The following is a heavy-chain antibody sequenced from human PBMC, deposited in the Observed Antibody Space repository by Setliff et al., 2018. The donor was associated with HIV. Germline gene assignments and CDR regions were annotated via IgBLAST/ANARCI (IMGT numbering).Heavy chain of an antibody. Sequence: SETLSLTCAVYGASFNAYFWTWIRQPPGKGLEWIGEVIQSGATNYNPSLKSRLAMSVDTSKNQFSLKLTSVTAADTAVYYCARTRDKYYDILTPAYYTDYWGQGTLVTVSS. CDR2: VIQSGAT. V-gene: IGHV4-34*12. CDR1: GASFNAYF. D-gene: IGHD3-9*01. J-gene: IGHJ4*02. CDR3: ARTRDKYYDILTPAYYTDY.